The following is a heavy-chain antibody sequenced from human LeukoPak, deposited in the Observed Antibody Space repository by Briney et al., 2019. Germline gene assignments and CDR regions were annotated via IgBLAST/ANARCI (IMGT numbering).Heavy chain of an antibody. Sequence: SETLSLTCTVSGGSISTGSYYWGWIRQPPGKGLEWIGSIYYSGSTYYNPSLKSRVTISVDTSKNQFSLKLSSVTAADTAVDYCARVLYGSGSYYWGQGTLVTVSS. CDR1: GGSISTGSYY. CDR2: IYYSGST. V-gene: IGHV4-39*01. J-gene: IGHJ4*02. CDR3: ARVLYGSGSYY. D-gene: IGHD3-10*01.